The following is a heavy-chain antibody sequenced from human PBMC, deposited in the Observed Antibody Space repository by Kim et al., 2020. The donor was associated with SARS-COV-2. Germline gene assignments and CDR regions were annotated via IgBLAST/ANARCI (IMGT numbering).Heavy chain of an antibody. D-gene: IGHD3-3*02. CDR2: ISGPGGST. J-gene: IGHJ5*02. CDR3: SIRSNH. V-gene: IGHV3-23*01. CDR1: GFTFSNYA. Sequence: GGSLRLSCAASGFTFSNYAMNWVRQAPGKGLEWVSAISGPGGSTYYADSVKGRFTISRDNSKNTLYLQLNSLRAEDTAVYYCSIRSNHWGQGTLVTVSS.